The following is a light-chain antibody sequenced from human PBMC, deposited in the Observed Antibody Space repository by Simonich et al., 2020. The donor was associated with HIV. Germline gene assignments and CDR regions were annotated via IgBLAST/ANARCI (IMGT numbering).Light chain of an antibody. CDR2: LGS. CDR1: QSLRHSNGYKY. Sequence: DLVMTQSPLSLPVTPGEPASSPCRYSQSLRHSNGYKYLDWYLQKPGQSTQVLIYLGSNRASWVPDRFSCSGSGTDFTLKISRVEAEDVGVYYCMQALQTPLTFGQGTRLEIK. J-gene: IGKJ5*01. CDR3: MQALQTPLT. V-gene: IGKV2-28*01.